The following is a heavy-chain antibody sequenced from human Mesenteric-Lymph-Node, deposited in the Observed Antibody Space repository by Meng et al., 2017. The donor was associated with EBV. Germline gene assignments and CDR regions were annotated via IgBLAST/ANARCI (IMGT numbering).Heavy chain of an antibody. CDR2: ISAYNGNT. Sequence: QVQLVQSGAEVKKPWXAVKVACXASGYTFTSYGKTWVRQAPGQGLEWMGWISAYNGNTKYAQKLQGRVTMTTDTSTSTAYMELRSLISDDTAVYYCARVGREWELLGWFDPWGQGTLVTVSS. D-gene: IGHD1-26*01. V-gene: IGHV1-18*01. CDR3: ARVGREWELLGWFDP. CDR1: GYTFTSYG. J-gene: IGHJ5*02.